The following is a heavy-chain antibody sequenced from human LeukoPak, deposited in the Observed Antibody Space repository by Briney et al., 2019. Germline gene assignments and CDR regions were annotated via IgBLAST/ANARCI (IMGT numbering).Heavy chain of an antibody. CDR2: IYYSGST. V-gene: IGHV4-39*07. CDR3: VRGFDYAFYD. CDR1: GGSISSSSYY. Sequence: TSSETLSLTCTVSGGSISSSSYYWGWIRQPPGKGLEWIGSIYYSGSTYYNPSLKSRVTISVDTSKNQFSLKLSSVTAADTAVYYCVRGFDYAFYDWGQGTLVTVSS. D-gene: IGHD4-17*01. J-gene: IGHJ4*02.